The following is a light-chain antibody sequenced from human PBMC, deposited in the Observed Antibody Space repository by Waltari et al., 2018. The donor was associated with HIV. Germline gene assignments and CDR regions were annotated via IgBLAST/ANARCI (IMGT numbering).Light chain of an antibody. CDR1: DSDVGGNHF. CDR3: ASYTIKRLYV. V-gene: IGLV2-14*03. Sequence: QSALTQPASVSGYPGQSITISCPGTDSDVGGNHFVSWYQPQADKAHKLIIYDVKKRPSGISNRFSGSKSGNTASLTISGLQPEDEGDYYCASYTIKRLYVFGVGTKVTVL. J-gene: IGLJ1*01. CDR2: DVK.